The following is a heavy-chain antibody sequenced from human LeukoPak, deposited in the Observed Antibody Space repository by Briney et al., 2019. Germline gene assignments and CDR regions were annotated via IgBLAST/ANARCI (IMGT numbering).Heavy chain of an antibody. CDR2: LYSGGST. J-gene: IGHJ6*02. V-gene: IGHV3-66*01. Sequence: GGSLRLSCAASGFTVSGNYMSWVRQAPGKGLEWVSLLYSGGSTYYADSVKSRFSISRDNSKNTLYLQMNSLRAEDTAVYYCASRDKGYYYGMDVWGQGTTVTVSS. D-gene: IGHD5-24*01. CDR1: GFTVSGNY. CDR3: ASRDKGYYYGMDV.